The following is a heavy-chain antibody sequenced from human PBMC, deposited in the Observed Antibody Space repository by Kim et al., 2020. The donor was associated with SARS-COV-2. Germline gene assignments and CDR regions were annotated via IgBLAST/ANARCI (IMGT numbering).Heavy chain of an antibody. D-gene: IGHD6-13*01. CDR3: AKDPAPRSSSWYNPGYYGRDI. Sequence: GGSLRLSCAASGFTFSGYAMSWVRQAPGKGLEWVSDISGSSGSTYYADSVKGRFTISRDNSKNTLYLQMNSLRAEDTAVYYCAKDPAPRSSSWYNPGYYGRDIWGQGTTVTVSS. J-gene: IGHJ6*02. V-gene: IGHV3-23*01. CDR1: GFTFSGYA. CDR2: ISGSSGST.